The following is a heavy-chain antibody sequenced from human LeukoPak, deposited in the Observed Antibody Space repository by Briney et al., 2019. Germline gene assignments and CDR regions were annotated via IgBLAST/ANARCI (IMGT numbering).Heavy chain of an antibody. Sequence: GGSLRLSCAASGFTFSSYEMNWVRQAPGKGLEWVAFIWYGGSNKYYADSVKGRFTISRDNSKDTLYLQMNSLRAEDTAVYYCARTDSYCSGGSCYSSPFDYWGQGTLVTVSS. CDR1: GFTFSSYE. CDR2: IWYGGSNK. J-gene: IGHJ4*02. CDR3: ARTDSYCSGGSCYSSPFDY. V-gene: IGHV3-33*08. D-gene: IGHD2-15*01.